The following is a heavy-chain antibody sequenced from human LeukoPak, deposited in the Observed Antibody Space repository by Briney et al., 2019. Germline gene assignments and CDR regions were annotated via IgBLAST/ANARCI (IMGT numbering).Heavy chain of an antibody. J-gene: IGHJ6*02. CDR3: ARGHGSGSYYNVPPSYYYYGMDV. D-gene: IGHD3-10*01. CDR1: GFTFSSYD. V-gene: IGHV3-13*04. CDR2: IGTAGDT. Sequence: GGSLRLSCAASGFTFSSYDMHWVRQATGKGLEWVSAIGTAGDTYYPGSVKGLFTISRENSKNSLYIQMNSLRAGDTAVYYCARGHGSGSYYNVPPSYYYYGMDVWGQGTTVTVSS.